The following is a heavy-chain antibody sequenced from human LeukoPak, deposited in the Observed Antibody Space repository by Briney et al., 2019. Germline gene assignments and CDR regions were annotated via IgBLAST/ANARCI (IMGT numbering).Heavy chain of an antibody. Sequence: GGSLRLSCAASGFTFSSYAMSWVRQAPGKGLEWVSAISGSGGSTYYADSVKGRFTISRDNAKNTLYLQMNSLRADDTAVYYCARDIAVAGNYFDYWGQGTLVTVSS. CDR2: ISGSGGST. CDR3: ARDIAVAGNYFDY. D-gene: IGHD6-19*01. CDR1: GFTFSSYA. V-gene: IGHV3-23*01. J-gene: IGHJ4*02.